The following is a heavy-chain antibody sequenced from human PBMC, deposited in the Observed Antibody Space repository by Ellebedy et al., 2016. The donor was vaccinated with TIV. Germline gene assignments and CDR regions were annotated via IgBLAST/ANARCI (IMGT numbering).Heavy chain of an antibody. D-gene: IGHD6-19*01. V-gene: IGHV3-43*01. J-gene: IGHJ4*02. CDR1: GFSFDDYT. CDR3: ARGYRWLPLDY. CDR2: ISWGGGTT. Sequence: GGSLRLSCAVSGFSFDDYTVHWVRQAPGQGLEWVSLISWGGGTTHYADSVRGRFTVSRDDSGNSLHLQMSSLRTDDTALYYCARGYRWLPLDYWGQGTLVTVSS.